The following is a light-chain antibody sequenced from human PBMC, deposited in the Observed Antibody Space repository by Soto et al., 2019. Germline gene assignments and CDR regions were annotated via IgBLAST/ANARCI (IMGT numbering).Light chain of an antibody. Sequence: DIQMTQSPSTLSASIGDRVTITCRASQSISTWLAWYQQKPGKAPKLLIYDASSLQGGVPSRFSGSGSGTAYTLTISRLHPDDFATYYCQQYDSYSRTFGQGTEVEIK. CDR3: QQYDSYSRT. V-gene: IGKV1-5*01. CDR1: QSISTW. CDR2: DAS. J-gene: IGKJ1*01.